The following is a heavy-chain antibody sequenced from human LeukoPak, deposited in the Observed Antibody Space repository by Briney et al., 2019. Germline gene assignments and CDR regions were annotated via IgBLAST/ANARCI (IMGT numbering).Heavy chain of an antibody. J-gene: IGHJ6*02. CDR2: IKQDGREK. V-gene: IGHV3-7*01. CDR3: ARDKRKRDGYGYYYGMDV. D-gene: IGHD5-24*01. CDR1: GFTFSSYW. Sequence: GGSLRLSCAASGFTFSSYWMSWVRQAPGKGLEGVANIKQDGREKYYVDSVKGRFTISRDNAKNSLYLQMNSPRAEDMAVYYCARDKRKRDGYGYYYGMDVWGQGTTVTVSS.